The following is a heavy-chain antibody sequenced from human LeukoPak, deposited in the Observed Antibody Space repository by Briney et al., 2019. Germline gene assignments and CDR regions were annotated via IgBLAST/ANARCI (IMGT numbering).Heavy chain of an antibody. CDR3: ARVVCWGGQRLNWFDP. CDR2: INPNRGGT. J-gene: IGHJ5*02. V-gene: IGHV1-2*02. CDR1: GYTFTGYY. D-gene: IGHD3-16*01. Sequence: GASVKVSCKASGYTFTGYYMHWVRQAPGQGLEWMGWINPNRGGTNYAQKSQGRVTMTRDTSISKAYMELSRLRSDDTAVYYCARVVCWGGQRLNWFDPWGQGTLVTVSS.